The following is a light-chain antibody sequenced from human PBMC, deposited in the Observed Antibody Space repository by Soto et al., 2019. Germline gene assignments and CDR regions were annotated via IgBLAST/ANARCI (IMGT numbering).Light chain of an antibody. V-gene: IGKV1-5*03. J-gene: IGKJ1*01. CDR1: QSISRY. CDR3: QQYDSYST. CDR2: KAS. Sequence: DIQMTQSPSTLSASVGDRVSITCRASQSISRYLAWYQQKPGKAPKLLIYKASSLEGGVPSRFSGSGFGTEFILTISSLQPDDFATYYCQQYDSYSTFGQGTKVDIK.